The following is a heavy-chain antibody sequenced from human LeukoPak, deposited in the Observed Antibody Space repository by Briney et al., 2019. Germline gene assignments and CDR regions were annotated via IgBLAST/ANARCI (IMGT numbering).Heavy chain of an antibody. J-gene: IGHJ4*02. CDR2: ISYDGSNK. V-gene: IGHV3-30-3*01. CDR1: GFTFSSYA. Sequence: GGSPRLSCAASGFTFSSYAMHWVRQAPGKGLEWVAVISYDGSNKYYADSVKGRFTISRDNSKNTLYLQMNSLRAEDTAVYYCAAIVVVPAAIDYWGQGTLVTVSS. CDR3: AAIVVVPAAIDY. D-gene: IGHD2-2*01.